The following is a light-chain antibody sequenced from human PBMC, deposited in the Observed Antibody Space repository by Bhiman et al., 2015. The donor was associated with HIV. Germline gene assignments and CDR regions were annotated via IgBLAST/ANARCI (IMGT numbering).Light chain of an antibody. CDR2: QYT. CDR3: QSFDGSHQGV. Sequence: NLMLTQPHSVSETPGKTVTISCTGSGGSIASNFLQWYQQRPGSAPTLVIFQYTQKPSGVPDRFSGSIDYSSNSASLTISGLRPEDGADYYCQSFDGSHQGVFGGGTKLTV. V-gene: IGLV6-57*02. CDR1: GGSIASNF. J-gene: IGLJ2*01.